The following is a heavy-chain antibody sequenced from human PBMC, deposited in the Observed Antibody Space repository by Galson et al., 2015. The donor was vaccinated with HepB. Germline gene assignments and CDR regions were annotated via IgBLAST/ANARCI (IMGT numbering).Heavy chain of an antibody. V-gene: IGHV3-21*01. CDR1: GFTFSTYS. CDR2: ISSSSSNI. Sequence: SLRLSCAASGFTFSTYSMNWVRQAPGKGLEWVSSISSSSSNIYYADSVKGRFTISRDNAKNSLYLQMNSLRAEDTAVYYCARDLGSTWSEVWFDPWGQGTLVTVSS. J-gene: IGHJ5*02. CDR3: ARDLGSTWSEVWFDP. D-gene: IGHD6-13*01.